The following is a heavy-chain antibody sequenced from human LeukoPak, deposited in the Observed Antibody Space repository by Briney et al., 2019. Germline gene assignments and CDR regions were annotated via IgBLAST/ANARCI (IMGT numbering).Heavy chain of an antibody. CDR1: GFTFSSYS. J-gene: IGHJ3*02. CDR3: ARGATVPRPRAFDI. D-gene: IGHD4-17*01. Sequence: PGGSLRLSCAASGFTFSSYSMNWVRQAPGKGLEWVSSISSSSSYIYYADSVKGRFTISRDNAKNSLYLQMNSLRAEDTAVYYCARGATVPRPRAFDIWGQGTMVTVSS. V-gene: IGHV3-21*01. CDR2: ISSSSSYI.